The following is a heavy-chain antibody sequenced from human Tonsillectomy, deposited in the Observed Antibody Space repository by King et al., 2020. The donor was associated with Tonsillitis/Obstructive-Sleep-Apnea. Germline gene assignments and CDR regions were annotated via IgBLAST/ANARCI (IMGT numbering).Heavy chain of an antibody. CDR2: ISAYNGDT. D-gene: IGHD6-13*01. CDR3: ARDHYSSSWSAHGYYYGMDV. Sequence: VQLVESGAEVKKPGASVRISCKASDYTFTYYGISWVRQAPGQGLEWMGWISAYNGDTNYAQKLQGRVNVTTDTSTGTAYMDLRSLRSDDTAVYYCARDHYSSSWSAHGYYYGMDVWGQGTTITVSS. J-gene: IGHJ6*02. CDR1: DYTFTYYG. V-gene: IGHV1-18*01.